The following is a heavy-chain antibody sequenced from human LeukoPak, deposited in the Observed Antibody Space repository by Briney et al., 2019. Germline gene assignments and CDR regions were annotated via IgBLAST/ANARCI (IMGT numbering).Heavy chain of an antibody. J-gene: IGHJ6*02. D-gene: IGHD5-18*01. CDR1: GGSFSGYY. Sequence: SETLSLTCAVYGGSFSGYYWSWIREPPGKGLEWIGYIYYSGSTNYNPSLKSRVTISVDTSKNQFSLKLSSVTAADTAVYYCARVQAMVTGSPLATNYGMDVWGQGTTVTVSS. V-gene: IGHV4-59*01. CDR2: IYYSGST. CDR3: ARVQAMVTGSPLATNYGMDV.